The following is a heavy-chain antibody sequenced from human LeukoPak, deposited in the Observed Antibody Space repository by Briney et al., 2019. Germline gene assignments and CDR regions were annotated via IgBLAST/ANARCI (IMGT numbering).Heavy chain of an antibody. Sequence: PGGSLRLSCAASGFTFSDAWMTWVRQAPGKGPEWVGRIKSKADGGTADYAAPVEGRFTVSRDDSKSTMYLQMNGLKTEDTAVYYCTTSGTKAYGFDRWGQGALVTVSS. CDR1: GFTFSDAW. D-gene: IGHD1-26*01. J-gene: IGHJ5*02. V-gene: IGHV3-15*01. CDR2: IKSKADGGTA. CDR3: TTSGTKAYGFDR.